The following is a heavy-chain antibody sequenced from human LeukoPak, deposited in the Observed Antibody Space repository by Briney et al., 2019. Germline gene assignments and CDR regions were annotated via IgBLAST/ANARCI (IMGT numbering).Heavy chain of an antibody. Sequence: GRSLRLSCAASGFTFSGYWMHWVRQAPGKGLVWVSRINGDGSSISYADSVKGRFTISRDNAKNTLYLQMNSLRAEDTAVYYCARDVSYGFDIWGQGTMVTVSS. CDR1: GFTFSGYW. CDR2: INGDGSSI. V-gene: IGHV3-74*01. CDR3: ARDVSYGFDI. J-gene: IGHJ3*02.